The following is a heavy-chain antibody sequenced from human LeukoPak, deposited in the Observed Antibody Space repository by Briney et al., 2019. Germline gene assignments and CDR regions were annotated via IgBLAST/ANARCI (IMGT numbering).Heavy chain of an antibody. Sequence: GGSLRLSCTGSGFTFSSYAMSWVRQAPGKGLEWVSTIIGSGGTTHYADSVKGRFNISRDNSKKTLYLQMNSLRAEDTAVYYCARVGGSGSYFDYWGQGTLVTVSS. CDR3: ARVGGSGSYFDY. D-gene: IGHD3-10*01. V-gene: IGHV3-23*01. CDR2: IIGSGGTT. J-gene: IGHJ4*02. CDR1: GFTFSSYA.